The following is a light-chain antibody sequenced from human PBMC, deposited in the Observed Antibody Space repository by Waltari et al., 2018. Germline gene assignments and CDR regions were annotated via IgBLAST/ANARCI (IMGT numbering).Light chain of an antibody. CDR1: SGNIASNF. CDR2: EAD. J-gene: IGLJ2*01. V-gene: IGLV6-57*03. CDR3: QSYDTNNQV. Sequence: NFMLTQPHSVSESPGETVTISCTRSSGNIASNFVQWYQLRPGPAPTTVIYEADQRPSRVPYRFSGSIYSSSNSASLTISGLKTEDVADYYCQSYDTNNQVFGGGTKLTVL.